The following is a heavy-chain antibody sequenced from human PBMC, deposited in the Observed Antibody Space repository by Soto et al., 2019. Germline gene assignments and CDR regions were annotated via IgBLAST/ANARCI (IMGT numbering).Heavy chain of an antibody. V-gene: IGHV3-23*01. CDR3: AKDYYYDSTGLFFDS. CDR2: ISASGSSV. Sequence: EVQLLESGGALVQPGGSLRLSCEASGFSLGRYAMSWVRQAPGKGLEWNSVISASGSSVSYADSVKGRFTISKDNSENTLFLQVNSLRVEDTAVYYCAKDYYYDSTGLFFDSWGQGTLVTVSS. CDR1: GFSLGRYA. J-gene: IGHJ4*02. D-gene: IGHD3-22*01.